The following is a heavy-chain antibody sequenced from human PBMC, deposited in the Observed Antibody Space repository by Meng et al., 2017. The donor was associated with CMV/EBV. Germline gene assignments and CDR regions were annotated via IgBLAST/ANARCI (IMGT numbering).Heavy chain of an antibody. J-gene: IGHJ6*02. V-gene: IGHV3-74*01. CDR1: GFTFSSYW. Sequence: GESLEISCAASGFTFSSYWMHWVRQAPGKGLVWVSRINSDGSSTSYADSVKGRFTISRDNAKNTLYLQMNSLRAEDTAVYYCARGTYDFWSGYKYYGMDVWGQGTTVTVSS. CDR3: ARGTYDFWSGYKYYGMDV. D-gene: IGHD3-3*01. CDR2: INSDGSST.